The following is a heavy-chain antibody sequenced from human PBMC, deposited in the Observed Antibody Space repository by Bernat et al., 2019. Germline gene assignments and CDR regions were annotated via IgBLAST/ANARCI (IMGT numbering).Heavy chain of an antibody. CDR2: IDWDDDK. CDR1: GFSLSTNGMR. CDR3: ARMKDSNYLYFDD. D-gene: IGHD4-11*01. V-gene: IGHV2-70*04. J-gene: IGHJ4*02. Sequence: QVTLKESCPALVKPTQTLTLTCTFSGFSLSTNGMRVSWIRQPPGKALEWLARIDWDDDKFYSTSLKTRLTISKDTSKNQVVLTVTNMDPVDTATYYCARMKDSNYLYFDDWGQGTLVTVSS.